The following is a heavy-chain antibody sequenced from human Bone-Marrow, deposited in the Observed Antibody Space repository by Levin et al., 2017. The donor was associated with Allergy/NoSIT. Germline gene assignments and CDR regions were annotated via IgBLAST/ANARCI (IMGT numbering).Heavy chain of an antibody. CDR2: IWNDGSNK. V-gene: IGHV3-33*01. CDR3: ARVRGDGDYIFDY. CDR1: GFTFSNYG. Sequence: PGESLKISCAASGFTFSNYGMHWVRQAPGKVLEWVAVIWNDGSNKYYADSVKGRFTISRDNSKNTLYLQMNSLRAEDTAVYYCARVRGDGDYIFDYWGQGTLVTVSS. D-gene: IGHD4-17*01. J-gene: IGHJ4*02.